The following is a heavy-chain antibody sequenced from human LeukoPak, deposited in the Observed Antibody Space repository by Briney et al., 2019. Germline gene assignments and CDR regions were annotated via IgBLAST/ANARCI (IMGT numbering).Heavy chain of an antibody. J-gene: IGHJ3*02. D-gene: IGHD1-26*01. CDR1: GGSISSHY. CDR2: IYYSGST. CDR3: ASSGFGSRDAFDI. Sequence: PSETLSLTCTVSGGSISSHYWSWIRQPPGKGLEWIGYIYYSGSTNYNPSLKSRVTISVDMSKNQFSLKLSSVTAADTAVYYCASSGFGSRDAFDIWGQGTMVTVSS. V-gene: IGHV4-59*11.